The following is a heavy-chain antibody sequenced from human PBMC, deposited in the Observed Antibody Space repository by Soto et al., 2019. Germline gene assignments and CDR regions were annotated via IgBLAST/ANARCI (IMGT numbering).Heavy chain of an antibody. Sequence: GGSLRLSCAASGFTFSSYGMHWVRQAPGKGLEWVAVISYDGSNKYYAESVKGRFTISRDNSKNTLYLQMNSLRAEDTAVYYCAKDKTPVGLGELSSFDYWGQGTLVTVSS. CDR1: GFTFSSYG. CDR2: ISYDGSNK. J-gene: IGHJ4*02. V-gene: IGHV3-30*18. CDR3: AKDKTPVGLGELSSFDY. D-gene: IGHD3-16*02.